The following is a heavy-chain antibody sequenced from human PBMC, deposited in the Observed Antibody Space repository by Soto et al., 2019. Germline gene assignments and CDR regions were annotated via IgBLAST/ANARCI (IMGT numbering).Heavy chain of an antibody. CDR1: GFTFSNAW. V-gene: IGHV3-15*01. CDR3: TTNEKEGYCSGGSCYSSEY. D-gene: IGHD2-15*01. CDR2: IKSKTDGGTT. J-gene: IGHJ4*02. Sequence: EVQLVESGGGLVKPGGSLRLSCAASGFTFSNAWMSWVRQAPGKGLEWVGRIKSKTDGGTTDYAAPVKGRFTISRDNSKNTLYQQMNSLKAEDTAVYYCTTNEKEGYCSGGSCYSSEYWGQGTLVTVSS.